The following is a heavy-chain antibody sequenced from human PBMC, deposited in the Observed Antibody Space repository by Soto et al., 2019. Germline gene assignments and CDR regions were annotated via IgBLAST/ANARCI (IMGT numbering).Heavy chain of an antibody. D-gene: IGHD1-7*01. CDR2: IYYSGST. Sequence: LSLTCTVSGGSISIISYYWGWIRQPPGKGLEWIGSIYYSGSTYYNPSLKGRVTISVDTPKNQFSLKLSSVTAADTAVYYCARLHLNWNYGYWFDPWGQGTLVTDSS. V-gene: IGHV4-39*01. CDR1: GGSISIISYY. CDR3: ARLHLNWNYGYWFDP. J-gene: IGHJ5*02.